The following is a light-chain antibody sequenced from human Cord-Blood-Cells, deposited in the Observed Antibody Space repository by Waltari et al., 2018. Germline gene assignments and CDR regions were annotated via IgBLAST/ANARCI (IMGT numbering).Light chain of an antibody. Sequence: QSALTQPASVSGSPGQSITISCPGTSSDVGGYNYVSWYQQHPGKDPKLMIYDVSKRPSGVANRLSGSKSGNTASLTISGLQAEDEADYYCCSYAGSYTWVFGGGTKLTVL. CDR1: SSDVGGYNY. J-gene: IGLJ3*02. CDR2: DVS. V-gene: IGLV2-14*01. CDR3: CSYAGSYTWV.